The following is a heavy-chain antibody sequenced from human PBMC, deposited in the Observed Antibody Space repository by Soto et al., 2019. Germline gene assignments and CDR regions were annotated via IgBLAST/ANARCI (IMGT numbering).Heavy chain of an antibody. CDR2: ISYDGSNK. CDR1: GFTFSSYA. Sequence: QVQLVESGGGVVQPGRSLRLSCAASGFTFSSYAMHWVRQAPGKGLEWVAVISYDGSNKYYADSVKGRFTISRDNSKNTLYLQMNSRRAEDTAVYYCARGLINKRDYYGSGSYYNGDYWGQGTLVTVSS. D-gene: IGHD3-10*01. CDR3: ARGLINKRDYYGSGSYYNGDY. J-gene: IGHJ4*02. V-gene: IGHV3-30-3*01.